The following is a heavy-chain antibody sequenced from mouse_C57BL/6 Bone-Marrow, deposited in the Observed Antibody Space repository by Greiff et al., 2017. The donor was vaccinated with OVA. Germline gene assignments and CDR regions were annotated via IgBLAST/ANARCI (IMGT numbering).Heavy chain of an antibody. V-gene: IGHV1-72*01. D-gene: IGHD1-1*01. J-gene: IGHJ2*01. CDR2: IDPNGGGT. CDR3: ARCRITTVVARFDY. Sequence: QVQLQQSGAELVKPGASVKLSCKASGYTFTSYWMHWVKQRPGRGLEWIGRIDPNGGGTKYNEKFKSKATLTVDKPSSTAYMQLSSLTSEDSAVYYCARCRITTVVARFDYWGQGTTLTVSS. CDR1: GYTFTSYW.